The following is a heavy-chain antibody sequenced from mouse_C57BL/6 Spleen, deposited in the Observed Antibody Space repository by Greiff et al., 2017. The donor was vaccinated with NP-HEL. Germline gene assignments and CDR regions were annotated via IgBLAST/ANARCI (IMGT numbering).Heavy chain of an antibody. J-gene: IGHJ3*01. D-gene: IGHD1-1*01. V-gene: IGHV1-9*01. CDR3: ARITTVVAKGFAY. CDR1: GYTFTGYW. CDR2: ILPGGGST. Sequence: QVQLQQSGAELMKPGASVKLSCKATGYTFTGYWIEWVKQRPGHGLEWIGEILPGGGSTNYNEKFKGKATFTADTSSNTAYMQLSSLTTEDSAIYYCARITTVVAKGFAYWGQGTLVTVSA.